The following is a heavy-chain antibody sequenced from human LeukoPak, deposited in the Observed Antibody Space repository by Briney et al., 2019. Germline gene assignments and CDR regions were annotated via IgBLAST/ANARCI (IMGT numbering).Heavy chain of an antibody. J-gene: IGHJ5*02. CDR1: GGSIRSSYYY. V-gene: IGHV4-39*01. Sequence: PSETLSLTCTVSGGSIRSSYYYWGWIRQPPGKGLEWIGSIYDSGGTYYNPSLKSRVTISVDTSKNQFSLKLNSVTAADTAMYYCARHYGPWGQGTLVTVSS. CDR2: IYDSGGT. D-gene: IGHD3-10*01. CDR3: ARHYGP.